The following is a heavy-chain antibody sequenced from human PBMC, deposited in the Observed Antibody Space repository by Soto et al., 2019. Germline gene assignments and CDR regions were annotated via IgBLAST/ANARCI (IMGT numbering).Heavy chain of an antibody. V-gene: IGHV4-31*03. D-gene: IGHD3-10*01. CDR1: GGSISSGGYY. Sequence: QVQLQESGPGLVKPSQTLSLTCTVSGGSISSGGYYWSWIRQHPGKGREWIGYIYYSGSTYYNPSLKSRVTISVDTSKNQFSLKLSSVTAADTAVYYCARDSPYGSGSYRPLDYWGQGTLVTVSS. J-gene: IGHJ4*02. CDR3: ARDSPYGSGSYRPLDY. CDR2: IYYSGST.